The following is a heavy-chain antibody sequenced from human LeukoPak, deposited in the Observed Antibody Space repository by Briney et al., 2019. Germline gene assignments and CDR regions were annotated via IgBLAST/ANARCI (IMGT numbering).Heavy chain of an antibody. CDR1: GFTFSSYA. V-gene: IGHV3-30-3*01. J-gene: IGHJ6*02. Sequence: GGSLRLSCAASGFTFSSYAMHWVRQAPGKGLEWVAVISYDGSNKYYADSVKGRFTISRDNSKNTLYLQMNSLRAEDTAVYYCARDAVVHYYYGMDVWGQGTTVTVSS. D-gene: IGHD3-10*01. CDR3: ARDAVVHYYYGMDV. CDR2: ISYDGSNK.